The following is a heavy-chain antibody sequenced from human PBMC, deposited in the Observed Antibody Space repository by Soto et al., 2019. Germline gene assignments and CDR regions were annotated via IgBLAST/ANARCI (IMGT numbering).Heavy chain of an antibody. CDR1: GGSFSGYY. Sequence: PSETLSLTSAVYGGSFSGYYWSWIRQPPGKGLEWIGEINHSGSTNYNPSLKSRVTISVDTSKNQFSLKLSSVTAADTAVYYCARQAGRWLLIRRYFGLWGRVTLV. J-gene: IGHJ2*01. CDR3: ARQAGRWLLIRRYFGL. V-gene: IGHV4-34*01. CDR2: INHSGST. D-gene: IGHD6-13*01.